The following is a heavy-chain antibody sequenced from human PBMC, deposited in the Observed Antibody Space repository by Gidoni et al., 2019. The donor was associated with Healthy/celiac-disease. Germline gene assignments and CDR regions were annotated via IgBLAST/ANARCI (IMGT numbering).Heavy chain of an antibody. J-gene: IGHJ4*02. CDR2: IRGRGGST. CDR1: GFTFSSYA. Sequence: EVQLLESGGGLVHPGVSLRLSCAASGFTFSSYAMSWVRQAPGKGLEWVSAIRGRGGSTYYADSVKGRFTISRDNSKNTLYLQMNSLRAEDTAVYYWAKGLNYGDYTPLASYWGQGTLVTVSS. D-gene: IGHD4-17*01. V-gene: IGHV3-23*01. CDR3: AKGLNYGDYTPLASY.